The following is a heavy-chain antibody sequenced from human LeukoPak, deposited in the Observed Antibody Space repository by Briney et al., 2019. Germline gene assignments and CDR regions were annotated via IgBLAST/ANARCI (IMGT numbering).Heavy chain of an antibody. V-gene: IGHV3-74*01. J-gene: IGHJ4*02. Sequence: RGSLRLSCAASGFTFSSYWMHWVRQVPGKGLVCVSRINSDGSTTSSADSVKGRVTISRDNAKNTVYLQMNSVRAEDTAVYYCARAAPTRTLIGSGADYWGQGTLVTVSS. CDR1: GFTFSSYW. CDR3: ARAAPTRTLIGSGADY. CDR2: INSDGSTT. D-gene: IGHD3-22*01.